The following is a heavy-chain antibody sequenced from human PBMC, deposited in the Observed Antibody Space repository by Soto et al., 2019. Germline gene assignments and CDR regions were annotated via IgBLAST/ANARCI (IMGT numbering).Heavy chain of an antibody. CDR1: GGSITSGVYY. D-gene: IGHD3-10*01. CDR2: IYDSGST. V-gene: IGHV4-31*03. CDR3: ARKQAGYFYGIDY. Sequence: SETPSLTCTVSGGSITSGVYYWSWIRQHPGKGLEWLGYIYDSGSTFYNPSLKSRITLSVDTSKNQFSLKLSSVTVADTAVYFCARKQAGYFYGIDYWGQGTLVTVSS. J-gene: IGHJ4*02.